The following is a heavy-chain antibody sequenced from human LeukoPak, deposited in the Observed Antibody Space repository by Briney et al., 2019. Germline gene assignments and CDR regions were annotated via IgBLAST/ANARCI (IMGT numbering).Heavy chain of an antibody. D-gene: IGHD6-13*01. CDR2: MNGDGTST. J-gene: IGHJ6*03. Sequence: GGSLRLSCAASGFTFSTHWMHWVRQAPGKGLVWVSRMNGDGTSTKYADSVKGRFTISRDNAKNTLYLQMNSLRAEDTAVYYCARVGSRNYNYYYMDVWGKGTTVTVSS. CDR1: GFTFSTHW. CDR3: ARVGSRNYNYYYMDV. V-gene: IGHV3-74*01.